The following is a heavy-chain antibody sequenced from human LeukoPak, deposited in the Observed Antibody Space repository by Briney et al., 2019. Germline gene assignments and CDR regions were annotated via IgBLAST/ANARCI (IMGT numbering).Heavy chain of an antibody. Sequence: GASVKVSCKTSGYTFTYYYMHWVRQAPGQGLEWMGIINPSGGSTTYAQTFEGRVTMTRDTSTSTVYLELSSLRSEDTAAYYCARLMATQYYFDYWGQGTLVTVSS. D-gene: IGHD5-24*01. CDR3: ARLMATQYYFDY. V-gene: IGHV1-46*01. CDR2: INPSGGST. CDR1: GYTFTYYY. J-gene: IGHJ4*02.